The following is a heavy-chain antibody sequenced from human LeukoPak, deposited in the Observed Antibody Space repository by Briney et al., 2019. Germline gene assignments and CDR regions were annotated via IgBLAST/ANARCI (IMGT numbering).Heavy chain of an antibody. CDR3: ARDLPDYYGSGSYYNPNWFDP. CDR2: IIPIFGTA. J-gene: IGHJ5*02. V-gene: IGHV1-69*13. Sequence: SVKVSCKASGGTFSSYAISWVRQAPGQGLEWMGGIIPIFGTANYAQKFQGRVTITADESTSTAYMELSSLRSEDTAVYYCARDLPDYYGSGSYYNPNWFDPWGQGTLVTVSS. D-gene: IGHD3-10*01. CDR1: GGTFSSYA.